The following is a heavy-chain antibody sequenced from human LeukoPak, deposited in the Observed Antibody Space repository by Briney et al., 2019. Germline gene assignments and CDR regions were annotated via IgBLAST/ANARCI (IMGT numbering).Heavy chain of an antibody. V-gene: IGHV1-2*02. D-gene: IGHD4-17*01. Sequence: ASVKVSCKASGYTFTGYYMHWVRQAPGQGLEWMGWINPNSGGTNYAQKFQGRVTMTRDTSISTVYMELSTLRSDDTAVYYCARVSGLDYGDYRLDYWGQGTLVTVSS. CDR1: GYTFTGYY. J-gene: IGHJ4*02. CDR2: INPNSGGT. CDR3: ARVSGLDYGDYRLDY.